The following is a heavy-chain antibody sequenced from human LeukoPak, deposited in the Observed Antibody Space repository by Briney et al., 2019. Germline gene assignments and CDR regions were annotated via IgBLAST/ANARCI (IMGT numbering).Heavy chain of an antibody. CDR2: IYSGGST. D-gene: IGHD3-3*02. J-gene: IGHJ4*02. CDR3: AKASWVSSADAVL. V-gene: IGHV3-53*01. Sequence: GGSLRLSCAASGFTVSSNYMSWVRQAPGKGLEWVSVIYSGGSTYYADSVKGRFTLSRDESRNTVYLQMNNLRVEDTAVYFCAKASWVSSADAVLWGQGTLVTVSS. CDR1: GFTVSSNY.